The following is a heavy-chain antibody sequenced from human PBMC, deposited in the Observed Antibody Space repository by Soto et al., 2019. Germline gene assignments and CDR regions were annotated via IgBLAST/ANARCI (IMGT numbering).Heavy chain of an antibody. Sequence: EVQLVESGGGLVQPGGSLRLSCAASGFTFSSYSMNWVRQAPGKGLEWVSYISSSSSTIYYADSVKGRFTISRDNAKNSLYLQMNSQRDEDTDVYYCARGYRSGYYRLFWYFDLWGRGTLVTVSS. J-gene: IGHJ2*01. CDR3: ARGYRSGYYRLFWYFDL. CDR2: ISSSSSTI. CDR1: GFTFSSYS. D-gene: IGHD3-22*01. V-gene: IGHV3-48*02.